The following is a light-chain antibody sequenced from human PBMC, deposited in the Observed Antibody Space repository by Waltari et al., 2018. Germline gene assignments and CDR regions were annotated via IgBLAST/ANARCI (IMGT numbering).Light chain of an antibody. Sequence: QSALTQHRSVSGSPGQSVTLSCTGPSRDFGGYNYSSGYQQHPGKVPKLIIFDVSTRPSGVPNRFSGSKSGNTASLTISGLLAEDEADYYCCSYAGSYTLIFGGGTKMTVL. CDR3: CSYAGSYTLI. CDR2: DVS. CDR1: SRDFGGYNY. J-gene: IGLJ2*01. V-gene: IGLV2-11*01.